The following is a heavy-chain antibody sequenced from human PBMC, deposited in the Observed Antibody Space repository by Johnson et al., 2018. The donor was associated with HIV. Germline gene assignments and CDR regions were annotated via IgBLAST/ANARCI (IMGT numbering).Heavy chain of an antibody. CDR2: ISYDGSNK. V-gene: IGHV3-30-3*01. CDR1: GFTFSSYA. CDR3: ARGLTGTRSDAFDI. D-gene: IGHD1-7*01. J-gene: IGHJ3*02. Sequence: QVQLVESGGGVVQPGRSLRLSCAASGFTFSSYAMHWVRQAPGKGLEWVAVISYDGSNKYYADSVKGRFTISRDNSKNTLYLQMNSLRAEDTAVYYCARGLTGTRSDAFDIWGQGTMVTVSS.